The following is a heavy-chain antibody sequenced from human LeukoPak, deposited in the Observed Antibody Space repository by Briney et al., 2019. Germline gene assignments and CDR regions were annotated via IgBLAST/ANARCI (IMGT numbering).Heavy chain of an antibody. V-gene: IGHV4-61*08. CDR3: AREGRDRNRFEY. J-gene: IGHJ4*01. Sequence: SETLSLTCTVSGGSISSGGYYWSWIRQHPGKGLEWIGYIYYTGNTHYNFSLKSRVTISVATSKNQFSLKLSSVTAADTATYYCAREGRDRNRFEYWGHGTLVTVSS. CDR2: IYYTGNT. D-gene: IGHD1-14*01. CDR1: GGSISSGGYY.